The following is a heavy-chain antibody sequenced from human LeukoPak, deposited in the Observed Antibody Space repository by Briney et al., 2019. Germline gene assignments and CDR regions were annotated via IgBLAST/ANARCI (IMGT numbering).Heavy chain of an antibody. CDR2: IKHDGSER. J-gene: IGHJ4*02. CDR3: ATRRGGYQLDY. V-gene: IGHV3-7*01. D-gene: IGHD3-16*02. CDR1: GFTFSSYT. Sequence: GGSLRLSCAASGFTFSSYTMSWVRQAPGKGLEWVASIKHDGSERYSVDSVKGRFTISRDNAKNSLYLQMNSLRAEDTAVYYCATRRGGYQLDYWGQGTLVTVSS.